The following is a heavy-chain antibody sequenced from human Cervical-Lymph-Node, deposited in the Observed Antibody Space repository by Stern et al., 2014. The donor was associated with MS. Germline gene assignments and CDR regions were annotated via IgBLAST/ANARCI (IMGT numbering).Heavy chain of an antibody. J-gene: IGHJ6*03. D-gene: IGHD6-19*01. Sequence: QLVQSGAEVKKPGSSVRVSCKSSGGTFSTHGLSWVRRAPGQGLEWMGGIIPFAQSPSYAQKFQGRVTFTADESSNTAYMELSSLKSEDTAVDYYHKESPRGWYYHQMDVWGQGTTVTVSS. CDR1: GGTFSTHG. CDR3: HKESPRGWYYHQMDV. V-gene: IGHV1-69*01. CDR2: IIPFAQSP.